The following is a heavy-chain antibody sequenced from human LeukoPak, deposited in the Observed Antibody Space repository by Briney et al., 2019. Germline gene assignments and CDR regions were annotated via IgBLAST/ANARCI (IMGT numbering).Heavy chain of an antibody. D-gene: IGHD5-18*01. J-gene: IGHJ4*02. V-gene: IGHV3-48*03. CDR1: GFTFSSYA. Sequence: PGGSLRLSCAASGFTFSSYAMSWVRQAPGKGLEWVSWISTSGSTLNYADSVKGRFTASRDNARNSLYLQMNSLRAEDTAVYYCARDDPGYSFDYWGQGTLVTVSS. CDR2: ISTSGSTL. CDR3: ARDDPGYSFDY.